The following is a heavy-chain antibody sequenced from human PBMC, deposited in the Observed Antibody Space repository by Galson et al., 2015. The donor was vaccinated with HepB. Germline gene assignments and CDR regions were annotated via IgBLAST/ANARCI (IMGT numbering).Heavy chain of an antibody. D-gene: IGHD6-19*01. Sequence: SLRLSCAASAFTFDDYAMYWVRQTPGKGLEWVSGISWNSGSIGYADSVKGRFTIPRDNGENSLYLQMNSLRAEDTALYYCTKALGYSSGPPHDWGQGTLVTVSS. CDR3: TKALGYSSGPPHD. CDR2: ISWNSGSI. J-gene: IGHJ4*02. CDR1: AFTFDDYA. V-gene: IGHV3-9*01.